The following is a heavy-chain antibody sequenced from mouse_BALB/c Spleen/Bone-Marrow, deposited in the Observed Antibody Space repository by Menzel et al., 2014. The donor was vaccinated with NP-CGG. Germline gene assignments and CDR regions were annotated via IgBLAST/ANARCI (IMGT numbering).Heavy chain of an antibody. D-gene: IGHD6-5*01. J-gene: IGHJ2*01. CDR1: GYPFTTYP. CDR2: FHPYDDDT. CDR3: ARGAYCLFDY. V-gene: IGHV1-47*01. Sequence: QVQLQQSGAELVKPGASVKMSCKAFGYPFTTYPIEWMRQNHGKNLEWIGNFHPYDDDTKYNEQFKGKAKLTVDKSSTTVSLELSRLTSDDSAVYYCARGAYCLFDYWGQGTTLTVSS.